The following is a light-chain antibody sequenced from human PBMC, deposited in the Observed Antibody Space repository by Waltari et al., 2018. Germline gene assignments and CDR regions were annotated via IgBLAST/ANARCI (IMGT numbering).Light chain of an antibody. CDR1: QGIRDE. CDR3: FQDYNYPRT. CDR2: AAS. V-gene: IGKV1-6*01. Sequence: AIQMTQSPSSLSTSAGARVTITCRASQGIRDELGWFQQKPGKAPKLLICAASILESGVPLRFSGSGSGTDFTLTITSLQPEDFATYYCFQDYNYPRTFGQGTKVE. J-gene: IGKJ1*01.